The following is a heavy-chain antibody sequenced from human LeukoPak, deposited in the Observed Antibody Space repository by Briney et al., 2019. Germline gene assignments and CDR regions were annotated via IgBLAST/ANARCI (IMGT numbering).Heavy chain of an antibody. V-gene: IGHV4-59*01. D-gene: IGHD3-10*01. J-gene: IGHJ5*02. CDR2: IYYSGST. Sequence: SETLSLTRSVSGGSLSGYYWNWIRQPPGKGREGIGYIYYSGSTNYNPSLKRRVSISGDMSKNQISLKVESVTAADTAVYYCARLRGRSGSYSVGPWGQGTLVTVSS. CDR3: ARLRGRSGSYSVGP. CDR1: GGSLSGYY.